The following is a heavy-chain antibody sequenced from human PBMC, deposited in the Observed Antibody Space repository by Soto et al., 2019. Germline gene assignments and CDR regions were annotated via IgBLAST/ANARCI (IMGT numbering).Heavy chain of an antibody. CDR2: IYSPGNT. D-gene: IGHD4-17*01. CDR3: GTKVPVTTLGY. V-gene: IGHV3-66*01. CDR1: GVTVSNNY. J-gene: IGHJ4*02. Sequence: EVKLLESGGGLVQPGGSLRLSCAASGVTVSNNYMTWVRQAPGKGLVLVSSIYSPGNTFYADSAKGRFTISRHSSKNTLYLQTNSLRVEETAVYYSGTKVPVTTLGYWGQGTLVTVSS.